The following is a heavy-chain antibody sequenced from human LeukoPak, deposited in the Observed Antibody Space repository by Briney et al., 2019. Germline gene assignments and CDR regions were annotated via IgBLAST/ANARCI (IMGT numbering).Heavy chain of an antibody. Sequence: PGGSLRLSCAASGFTFSSYEMNWVRQAPGKGLEWVSYISCSGSTRYYADSVKGRFTISRDNAKNSLYLQMNSLRAEDTAVYYCARAVMVSLGYDSRCYSQDWGQGSLVTVSS. CDR3: ARAVMVSLGYDSRCYSQD. D-gene: IGHD3-22*01. J-gene: IGHJ4*02. V-gene: IGHV3-48*03. CDR1: GFTFSSYE. CDR2: ISCSGSTR.